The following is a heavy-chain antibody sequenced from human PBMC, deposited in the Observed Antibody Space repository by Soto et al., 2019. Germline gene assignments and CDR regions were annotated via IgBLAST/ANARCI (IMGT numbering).Heavy chain of an antibody. V-gene: IGHV4-4*07. Sequence: ETLSLTCTVSGGSISSYYWSWIRQPAGKGLEWIGRIYTSGSTDYNPSLKSRVTMSVDTSKNQFSLKLSSVTAADTAVYYCARDPMTSNWFDPWGQGTLVTVSS. CDR2: IYTSGST. J-gene: IGHJ5*02. CDR3: ARDPMTSNWFDP. CDR1: GGSISSYY. D-gene: IGHD2-21*02.